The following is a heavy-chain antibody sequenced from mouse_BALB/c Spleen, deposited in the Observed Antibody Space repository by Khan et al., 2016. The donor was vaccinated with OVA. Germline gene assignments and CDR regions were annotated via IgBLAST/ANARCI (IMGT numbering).Heavy chain of an antibody. V-gene: IGHV1-4*01. CDR2: INPSNGYT. J-gene: IGHJ3*01. CDR1: GYTFTSYT. D-gene: IGHD2-14*01. Sequence: QVQLQQSGAELARPGASVKMSCKASGYTFTSYTIHWIKLRPGQGLEWIGYINPSNGYTNYNQKFKDKATLTADKSSTTAYMELSRLTSDDSALINCVRDGAYHRNDGWFAYWGQGTLVTVSA. CDR3: VRDGAYHRNDGWFAY.